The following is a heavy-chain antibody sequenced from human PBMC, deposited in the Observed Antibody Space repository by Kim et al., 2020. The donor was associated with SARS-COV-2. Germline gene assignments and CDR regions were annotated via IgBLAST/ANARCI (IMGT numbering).Heavy chain of an antibody. Sequence: SETLSLTCTVSGGSISSGGYYWSWIRQHPGKGLEWIGYIYYSGSTYYNPSLKSRVTISVDTSKNQFSLKLSSVTAADTAVYYCARGISSSWYWFDPWGQGTLVTVSS. CDR3: ARGISSSWYWFDP. CDR1: GGSISSGGYY. J-gene: IGHJ5*02. D-gene: IGHD6-13*01. CDR2: IYYSGST. V-gene: IGHV4-31*03.